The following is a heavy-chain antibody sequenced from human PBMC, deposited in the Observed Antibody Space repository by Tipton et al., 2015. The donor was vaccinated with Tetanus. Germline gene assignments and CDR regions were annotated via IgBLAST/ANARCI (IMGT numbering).Heavy chain of an antibody. CDR3: ARAGRPRGEPRGVYRVPLWCFAL. J-gene: IGHJ2*01. Sequence: TLSLTCTVSDVSISAYYWAWIRQPAGKGLEYIGHIYSGGGTYYNPSLKSRVTISVDTPNNQFSLRLYSVTPADSAVYYCARAGRPRGEPRGVYRVPLWCFALWGRGSLVTVSS. V-gene: IGHV4-4*07. CDR1: DVSISAYY. D-gene: IGHD3-10*01. CDR2: IYSGGGT.